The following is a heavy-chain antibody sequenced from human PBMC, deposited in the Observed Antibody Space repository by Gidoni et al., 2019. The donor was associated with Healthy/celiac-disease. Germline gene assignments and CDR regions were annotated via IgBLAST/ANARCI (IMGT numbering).Heavy chain of an antibody. CDR3: TTVIVVVVAATLDY. J-gene: IGHJ4*02. CDR2: IKSKTDGGTT. Sequence: EVQLLESGGGLVKPGGSLRLSCAASGFPFSNAWMSWVRQAPGKGLEWVGRIKSKTDGGTTDYAAPVKGRFTISRDDTKNTLYLQMNRLKTEDTAVYYCTTVIVVVVAATLDYWGQGTLVTVSS. CDR1: GFPFSNAW. V-gene: IGHV3-15*01. D-gene: IGHD2-15*01.